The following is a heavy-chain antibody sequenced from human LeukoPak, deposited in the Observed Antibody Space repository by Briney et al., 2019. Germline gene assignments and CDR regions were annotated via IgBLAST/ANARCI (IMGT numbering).Heavy chain of an antibody. J-gene: IGHJ4*02. Sequence: GGSLRLSCAASGFTFSNYSMNWVRQAPGKGLEWVSSISSSSIYIYFADSVKGRFTISRDNAKNSLYLQMNSLRAEDTAVYYCARGGGIDYWGQGTLVTVSS. D-gene: IGHD1-26*01. CDR3: ARGGGIDY. V-gene: IGHV3-21*01. CDR2: ISSSSIYI. CDR1: GFTFSNYS.